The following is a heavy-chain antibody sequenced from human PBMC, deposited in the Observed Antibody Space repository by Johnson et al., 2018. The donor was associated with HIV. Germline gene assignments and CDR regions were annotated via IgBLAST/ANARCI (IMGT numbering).Heavy chain of an antibody. CDR1: GFTFADYA. J-gene: IGHJ3*02. D-gene: IGHD3-10*01. Sequence: VQLVESGGGVVQPGGSLRLSCTASGFTFADYAMSWVRQAPGKGLEWVANIKQDGSEKYYADSVKGRFTISRDNAKNSLYLQMNSLRAEDTALYYCAKGVGSIGGAFDIWGQGTMV. CDR3: AKGVGSIGGAFDI. CDR2: IKQDGSEK. V-gene: IGHV3-7*03.